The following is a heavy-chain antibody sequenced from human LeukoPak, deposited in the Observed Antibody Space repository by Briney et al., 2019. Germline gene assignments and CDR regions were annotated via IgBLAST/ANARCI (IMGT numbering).Heavy chain of an antibody. CDR3: ARESLAAAGSGYYGMDV. CDR2: IYTSGST. Sequence: SETLSLTCTVSGGSISGSYWSWIRQPAGKGLEWIGRIYTSGSTYYNPSLKSRVTISVDTSKNQFSLKLSSVTAADTAVYYCARESLAAAGSGYYGMDVWGQGTTVTVSS. CDR1: GGSISGSY. V-gene: IGHV4-4*07. D-gene: IGHD6-13*01. J-gene: IGHJ6*02.